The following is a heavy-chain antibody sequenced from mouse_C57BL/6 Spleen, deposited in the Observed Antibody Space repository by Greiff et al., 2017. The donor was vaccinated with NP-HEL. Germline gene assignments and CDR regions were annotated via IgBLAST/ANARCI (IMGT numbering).Heavy chain of an antibody. J-gene: IGHJ2*01. V-gene: IGHV1-66*01. D-gene: IGHD2-5*01. CDR2: IYPGSGNT. CDR3: ARRGYSNSPCY. Sequence: QVQLQQSGPELVKPGASVKISCKASGYSFTSYYIHWVKQRPGQGLEWIGWIYPGSGNTKYNEKFKGKATLTADTSSSTAYMQLSSLTSEDSAVYYCARRGYSNSPCYWGQGTTLTVSS. CDR1: GYSFTSYY.